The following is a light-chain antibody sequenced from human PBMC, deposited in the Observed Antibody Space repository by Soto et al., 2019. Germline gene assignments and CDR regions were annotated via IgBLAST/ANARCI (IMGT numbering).Light chain of an antibody. J-gene: IGKJ3*01. V-gene: IGKV3-20*01. Sequence: EVVLTQSPATLSLSPGERATLSCRASQNVRTFLDWYQQKPGQAPRLLIYAASNRATGIPDRFSGSGSGTDFTLTISRLEPEDFAVYYCQQYGSSPITFGPGTKVDLK. CDR3: QQYGSSPIT. CDR1: QNVRTF. CDR2: AAS.